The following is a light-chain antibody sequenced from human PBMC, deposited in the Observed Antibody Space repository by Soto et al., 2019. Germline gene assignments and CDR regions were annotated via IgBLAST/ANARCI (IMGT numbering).Light chain of an antibody. V-gene: IGKV3-15*01. Sequence: EIVLTQSPGTLSLSPGERATLSCRASQSISSGYLAWYQQKPGQAPRLLIYGASTRATGIPARFSGSGSGTEFTLTISSLQSEDFAVYYCQQYNNWPLTFGPGTKVDIK. CDR3: QQYNNWPLT. J-gene: IGKJ3*01. CDR1: QSISSGY. CDR2: GAS.